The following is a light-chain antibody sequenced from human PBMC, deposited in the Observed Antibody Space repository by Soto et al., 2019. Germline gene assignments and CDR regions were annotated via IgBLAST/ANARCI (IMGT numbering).Light chain of an antibody. CDR3: QQYGSSPKA. V-gene: IGKV3-20*01. J-gene: IGKJ1*01. CDR2: GAS. CDR1: QSVSSSY. Sequence: ETVLARSPGTLSFTPQERAALSCTASQSVSSSYLAWYQQKPGQAPRLLIYGASSRATGIPDRFSGSGSGTDFTLTISSLEPEDFAVYYCQQYGSSPKAFGQGVKLDIK.